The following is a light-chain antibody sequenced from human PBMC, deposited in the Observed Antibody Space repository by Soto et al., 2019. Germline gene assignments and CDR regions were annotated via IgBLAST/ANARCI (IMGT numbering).Light chain of an antibody. CDR3: QSYASRRSVV. Sequence: QSVLTQPPSVSGAPGQRVTISCTGSSSNIGAGYDVHWYKQLPGTAPKLLIYGNSNRPSGVPDRFSGSKSGTSASLAITGLQAEDEADYYCQSYASRRSVVFGGGTKLTVL. J-gene: IGLJ2*01. CDR1: SSNIGAGYD. V-gene: IGLV1-40*01. CDR2: GNS.